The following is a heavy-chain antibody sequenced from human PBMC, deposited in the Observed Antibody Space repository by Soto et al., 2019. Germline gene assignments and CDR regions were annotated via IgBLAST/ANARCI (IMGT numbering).Heavy chain of an antibody. CDR1: GFTFSSYA. CDR2: ISGSGGST. CDR3: AKDRFLNCISTSCYPYYYYGMDV. D-gene: IGHD2-2*01. Sequence: GGSLRLSCAASGFTFSSYAMSWVRQAPGKGLEWVSAISGSGGSTYYADPVKGRFTISRDNSKNTLYLQMNSLRAEDTAVYYCAKDRFLNCISTSCYPYYYYGMDVWGQGTTVTVSS. J-gene: IGHJ6*02. V-gene: IGHV3-23*01.